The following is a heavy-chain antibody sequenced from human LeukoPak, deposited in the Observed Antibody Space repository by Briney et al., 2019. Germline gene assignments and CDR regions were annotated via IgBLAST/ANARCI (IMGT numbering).Heavy chain of an antibody. CDR1: GGSISSYY. D-gene: IGHD3-3*01. Sequence: PSETLSLTCTVSGGSISSYYWSWIRQPAGKGLEWIGRIYTSGSTNYNPSLKSRVTMSVDQSKNQFSLKLSSVTAADTAVYYCASTYYDFWSGSQGDFDYWGQGTLVTVSS. CDR2: IYTSGST. J-gene: IGHJ4*02. CDR3: ASTYYDFWSGSQGDFDY. V-gene: IGHV4-4*07.